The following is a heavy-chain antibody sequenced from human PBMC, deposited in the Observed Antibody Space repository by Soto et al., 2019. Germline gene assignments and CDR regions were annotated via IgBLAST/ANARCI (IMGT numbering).Heavy chain of an antibody. Sequence: PGESLKISCKGSGYSFTSYWISWVRQMPGKGLEWMGRIDPSDSYTNYSPSFQGHVTISADKSISTACLQWSSLKASDTAMYYCASSSDEYSSSSGIYYYYYGMDVWGQGTTVTVSS. CDR3: ASSSDEYSSSSGIYYYYYGMDV. J-gene: IGHJ6*02. CDR2: IDPSDSYT. V-gene: IGHV5-10-1*01. D-gene: IGHD6-6*01. CDR1: GYSFTSYW.